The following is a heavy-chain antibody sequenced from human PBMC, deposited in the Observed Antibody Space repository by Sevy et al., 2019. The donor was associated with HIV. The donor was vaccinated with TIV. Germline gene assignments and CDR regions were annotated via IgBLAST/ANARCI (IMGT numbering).Heavy chain of an antibody. CDR2: ISSGSTYI. Sequence: GGSLRLSCAASGFTFSSYSMNWVRQAPGKGLEWVSSISSGSTYIYYVDSVKGRFTISRDNAKNSLYLQMNSLRAEDTAVYYCASDRGAGTSSYGMDVWGQGTTVTVSS. CDR3: ASDRGAGTSSYGMDV. V-gene: IGHV3-21*01. D-gene: IGHD1-1*01. J-gene: IGHJ6*02. CDR1: GFTFSSYS.